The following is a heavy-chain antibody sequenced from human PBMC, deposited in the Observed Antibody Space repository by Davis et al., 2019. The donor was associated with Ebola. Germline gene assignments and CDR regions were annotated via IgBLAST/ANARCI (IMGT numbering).Heavy chain of an antibody. Sequence: GESLKISCVTSGFTFRDYYMSWIRQAPGKGLEWVSDISSGGGTTLYYADSVKGRFTVSRDNAKNTLYLQMNSLRVEDTAVYVCARGTSPPDYWGQGTLVTVSS. J-gene: IGHJ4*02. V-gene: IGHV3-11*01. CDR1: GFTFRDYY. CDR2: ISSGGGTTL. CDR3: ARGTSPPDY. D-gene: IGHD3-10*01.